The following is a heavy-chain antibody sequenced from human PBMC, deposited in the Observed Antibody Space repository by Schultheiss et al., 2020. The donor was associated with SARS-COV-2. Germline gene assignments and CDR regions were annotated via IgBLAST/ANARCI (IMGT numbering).Heavy chain of an antibody. D-gene: IGHD3-10*01. Sequence: SETLSLTCTVSGGSISSYYWSWIRQPAGKGLEWIGYIYYSGSTYYNPSLKSRVTISVDTSKHQFFLELRSVTAADTAMYYCARGVSGSGSYPTYFDYWGQGTLVTVSS. V-gene: IGHV4-59*08. J-gene: IGHJ4*02. CDR3: ARGVSGSGSYPTYFDY. CDR2: IYYSGST. CDR1: GGSISSYY.